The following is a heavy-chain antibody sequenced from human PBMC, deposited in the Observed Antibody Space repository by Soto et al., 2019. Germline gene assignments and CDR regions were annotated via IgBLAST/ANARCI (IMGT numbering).Heavy chain of an antibody. J-gene: IGHJ4*02. CDR1: GFTFSGSA. V-gene: IGHV3-73*01. D-gene: IGHD5-18*01. CDR3: TTYVDTAMSSPY. Sequence: GGSLRLSCAASGFTFSGSAMHWVRQASGKGLEWVGRIRSKANSYATAYAASVKGRFTISRDDSKNTAYLQMNSLKTEDTAVYYCTTYVDTAMSSPYWGQGTLVTVSS. CDR2: IRSKANSYAT.